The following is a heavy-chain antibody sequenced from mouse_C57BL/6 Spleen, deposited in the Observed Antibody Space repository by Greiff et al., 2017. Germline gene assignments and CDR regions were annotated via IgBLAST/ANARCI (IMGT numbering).Heavy chain of an antibody. J-gene: IGHJ2*01. CDR2: ISSGGSYS. CDR3: ARPPFGTYLDY. Sequence: EVNVVESGGDLVKPGGSLKLSCAASGFTFSSYGMSWVRQTPDKRLEWVATISSGGSYSSSPDSVQGRFTISRDNAKNTLYLQMSSLKSEDTDMDYCARPPFGTYLDYWGQGTTLTVSS. V-gene: IGHV5-6*01. D-gene: IGHD3-1*01. CDR1: GFTFSSYG.